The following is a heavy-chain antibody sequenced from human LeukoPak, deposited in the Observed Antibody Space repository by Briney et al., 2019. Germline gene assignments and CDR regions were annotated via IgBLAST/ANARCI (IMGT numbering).Heavy chain of an antibody. J-gene: IGHJ4*02. Sequence: ASVKVSFKASGYTFTSYGISWVRQAPGQGLEWMGWISAYNGNTNYAQKLQGRVTMTTDTSTSTAYMELRSLRSDDTAVYYCARDPLGGSGWPSGYWGQGTLVTVSS. CDR2: ISAYNGNT. CDR1: GYTFTSYG. V-gene: IGHV1-18*01. D-gene: IGHD6-19*01. CDR3: ARDPLGGSGWPSGY.